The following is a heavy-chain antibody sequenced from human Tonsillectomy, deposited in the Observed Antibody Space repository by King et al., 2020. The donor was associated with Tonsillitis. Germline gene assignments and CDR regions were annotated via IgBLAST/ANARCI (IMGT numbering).Heavy chain of an antibody. CDR1: GGSISGGAYY. V-gene: IGHV4-31*03. CDR3: ARYGGGVFDP. CDR2: IYYSGDT. Sequence: QLQESGPGLVKPSQTLSLTCTVSGGSISGGAYYWSWIRQHPGKGLEWIGCIYYSGDTYYNPSLRSRLTISVDTSKNQFSLKLSSVTAADTAVYFCARYGGGVFDPWGQGTLVTVSS. J-gene: IGHJ5*02. D-gene: IGHD4-23*01.